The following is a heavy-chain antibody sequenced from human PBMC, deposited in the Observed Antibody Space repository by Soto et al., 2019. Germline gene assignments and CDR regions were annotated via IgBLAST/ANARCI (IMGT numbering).Heavy chain of an antibody. J-gene: IGHJ4*02. CDR2: ISGSGDST. CDR3: AKDMRCSGGSCYSDFDY. CDR1: GLTCSSHA. V-gene: IGHV3-23*01. D-gene: IGHD2-15*01. Sequence: VGFLRLSWAASGLTCSSHAMRWVLQAPGKGLEWVSAISGSGDSTYYADSVKGRFTISRDNSKNTLYLQMRSLRAEDTAVYYCAKDMRCSGGSCYSDFDYWGQGTLVTSPQ.